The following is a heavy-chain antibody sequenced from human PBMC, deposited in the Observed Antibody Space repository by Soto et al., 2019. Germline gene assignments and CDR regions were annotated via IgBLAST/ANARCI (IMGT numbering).Heavy chain of an antibody. Sequence: GASVKVSCKASGYTFTSYGISWVRQAPGQGLEWMGWISAYNGNTNYAQKLQGRVTMTTDTSTSTAYMELRSLRSDDTAVYYCAGDFTVVVPAAMVWFDPWGQGTLVTVSS. J-gene: IGHJ5*02. D-gene: IGHD2-2*01. V-gene: IGHV1-18*04. CDR1: GYTFTSYG. CDR3: AGDFTVVVPAAMVWFDP. CDR2: ISAYNGNT.